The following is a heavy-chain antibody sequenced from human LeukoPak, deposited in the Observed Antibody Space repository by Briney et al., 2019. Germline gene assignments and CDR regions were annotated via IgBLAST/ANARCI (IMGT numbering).Heavy chain of an antibody. CDR3: AGGGVGLRFYAFYN. CDR1: GGSISSYC. D-gene: IGHD5-12*01. J-gene: IGHJ3*02. V-gene: IGHV4-59*01. Sequence: PSETLSLTCTVSGGSISSYCWSWIRQPPGKGLEWIGYIYYSGSTNYNPSLKSRVTISVDTSKNQFSLKLSSVTAADTAVYYCAGGGVGLRFYAFYNWGQGTMVTVSS. CDR2: IYYSGST.